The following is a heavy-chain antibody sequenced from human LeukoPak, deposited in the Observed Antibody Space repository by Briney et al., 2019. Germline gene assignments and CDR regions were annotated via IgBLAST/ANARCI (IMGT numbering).Heavy chain of an antibody. D-gene: IGHD1-1*01. Sequence: SQTLSLTCAISGDSVSSSSAAWSWIRQSPSRGLEWLGRTNYRSKWNNDYAVSVKSRITINPDTSKNQFSLQLNSMTPEDTAVYYCAREGSEGYLFDYWGQGTLVTVSS. CDR2: TNYRSKWNN. CDR3: AREGSEGYLFDY. CDR1: GDSVSSSSAA. V-gene: IGHV6-1*01. J-gene: IGHJ4*02.